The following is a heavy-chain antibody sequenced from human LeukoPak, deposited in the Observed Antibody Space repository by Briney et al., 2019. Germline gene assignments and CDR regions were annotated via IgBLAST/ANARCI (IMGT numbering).Heavy chain of an antibody. CDR3: ASADCTNGVCYRGPLDY. J-gene: IGHJ4*02. CDR1: GGSISSYY. V-gene: IGHV4-34*01. D-gene: IGHD2-8*01. Sequence: SETLSLTCIVSGGSISSYYWSWIRQPPGKGLEWIGEINHSGSTNYNPSLKSRVTISVDTSKNQFSLKLSSVTAADTAVYYCASADCTNGVCYRGPLDYWGQGTLVTVSS. CDR2: INHSGST.